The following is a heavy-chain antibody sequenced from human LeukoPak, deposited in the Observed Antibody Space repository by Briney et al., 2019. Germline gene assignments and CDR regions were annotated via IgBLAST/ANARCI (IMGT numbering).Heavy chain of an antibody. V-gene: IGHV1-69*02. CDR2: IVPILGIA. CDR3: ARDCSSTSCYWYYYGMDV. J-gene: IGHJ6*02. Sequence: ASVKVSCKASGGTFSSYTISWVRQAPGQGLEWMGRIVPILGIANYAQKFQGRVTITADKSTCTAYMELSSLRSEDTAVYYCARDCSSTSCYWYYYGMDVWGQGTTVTVSS. D-gene: IGHD2-2*01. CDR1: GGTFSSYT.